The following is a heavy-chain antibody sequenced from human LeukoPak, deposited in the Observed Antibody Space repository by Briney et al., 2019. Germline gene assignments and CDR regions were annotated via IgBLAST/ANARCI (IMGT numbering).Heavy chain of an antibody. Sequence: SETLSLTCTVSGGSISSYYWSWIRQPPGKGLERIGYIYYSGSTNYNPSLKSRVTISVDTSKNQFSLKLSSVTAADTAVYYCADYDILTGSYVNWGQGTLVTISS. D-gene: IGHD3-9*01. V-gene: IGHV4-59*01. J-gene: IGHJ4*02. CDR3: ADYDILTGSYVN. CDR1: GGSISSYY. CDR2: IYYSGST.